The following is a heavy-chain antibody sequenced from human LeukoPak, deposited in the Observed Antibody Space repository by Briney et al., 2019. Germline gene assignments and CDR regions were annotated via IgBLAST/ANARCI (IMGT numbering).Heavy chain of an antibody. CDR2: ISSSSSTI. Sequence: PGGSVSLSCADSGFTFSTFGMNWVGQAPGKGLEWLSYISSSSSTIYYADSVKGRFTISRDNAKNTRYLQMNSLRDEDTAVYYCARGGGSYGSFDLSGRRPVLPVSS. V-gene: IGHV3-48*02. J-gene: IGHJ2*01. D-gene: IGHD1-26*01. CDR1: GFTFSTFG. CDR3: ARGGGSYGSFDL.